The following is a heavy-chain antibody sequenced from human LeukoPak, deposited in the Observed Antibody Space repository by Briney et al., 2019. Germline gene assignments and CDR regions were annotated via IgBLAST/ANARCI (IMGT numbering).Heavy chain of an antibody. J-gene: IGHJ4*02. CDR3: TTDLDIVVVPG. D-gene: IGHD2-2*03. V-gene: IGHV3-15*01. Sequence: GGSLRLSCAASGFTLSNAWMSWVRQAPGKGLEWVGRIKSKTDGRTTDYAAPVKGRFTISRDDSKNTLYLQMNSLKTEDTAVYYCTTDLDIVVVPGWGQGTLVTVSS. CDR1: GFTLSNAW. CDR2: IKSKTDGRTT.